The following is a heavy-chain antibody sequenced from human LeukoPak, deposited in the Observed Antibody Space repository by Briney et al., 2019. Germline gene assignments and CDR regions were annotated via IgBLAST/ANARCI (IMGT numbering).Heavy chain of an antibody. V-gene: IGHV1-69*06. D-gene: IGHD3-9*01. Sequence: GSSVKVSCKASGDTFSSYALNWVRQAPGQGLEWMGGIIPIFGTANYAQKFQGRVTITADKSTSTAYMELSSLRSEDTAVYYCARAFGYDISTGYYYYWGQGTLVTVSS. J-gene: IGHJ4*02. CDR2: IIPIFGTA. CDR1: GDTFSSYA. CDR3: ARAFGYDISTGYYYY.